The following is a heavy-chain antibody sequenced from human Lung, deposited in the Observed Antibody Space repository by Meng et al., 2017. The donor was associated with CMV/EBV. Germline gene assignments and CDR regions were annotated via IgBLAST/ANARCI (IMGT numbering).Heavy chain of an antibody. V-gene: IGHV3-53*01. CDR1: GFTVTSYY. Sequence: EVHLEGFGGDLIQPGGSLILSCAASGFTVTSYYRHWVRQAPGKGLEWVSVIYSSGRTYYADSVKGRFTISRDNSKNTVDLQMNTLRVEDTAIYYCVRGPLLGWFDPWGQGALVTVSS. J-gene: IGHJ5*02. CDR2: IYSSGRT. CDR3: VRGPLLGWFDP.